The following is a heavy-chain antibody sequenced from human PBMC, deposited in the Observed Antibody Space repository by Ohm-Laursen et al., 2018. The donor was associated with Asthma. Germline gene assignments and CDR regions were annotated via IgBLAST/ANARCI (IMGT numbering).Heavy chain of an antibody. CDR3: AKDPRYCTGGSCNSNYNYYGMDV. CDR2: ISFNGSNK. Sequence: SLRLSCAASGFTFSSYGMHWVRQAPGKGLEWVAVISFNGSNKFYAGSVKGRFTISRDNSKNTLYLQMNSLRAEDTAVYYCAKDPRYCTGGSCNSNYNYYGMDVWGQGTTVTVSS. CDR1: GFTFSSYG. J-gene: IGHJ6*02. V-gene: IGHV3-30*18. D-gene: IGHD2-8*02.